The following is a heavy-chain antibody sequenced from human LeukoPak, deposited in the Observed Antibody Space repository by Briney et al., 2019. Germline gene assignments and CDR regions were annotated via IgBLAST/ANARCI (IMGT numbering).Heavy chain of an antibody. Sequence: GASVKVSCKASGYTFTSYYMHWVRQAPGQGLEWMGIINPSGGSTSYAQKFQGRVTMTRDTSTSTVYMELSSLRSEDTAVYYCARDLSRVGPLLMVYAAPRDRIDWFDPWGQGTLVTVSS. D-gene: IGHD2-8*01. CDR1: GYTFTSYY. V-gene: IGHV1-46*01. CDR3: ARDLSRVGPLLMVYAAPRDRIDWFDP. CDR2: INPSGGST. J-gene: IGHJ5*02.